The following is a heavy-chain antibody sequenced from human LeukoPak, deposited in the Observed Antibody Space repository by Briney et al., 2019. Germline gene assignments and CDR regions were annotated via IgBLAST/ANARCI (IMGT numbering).Heavy chain of an antibody. D-gene: IGHD3-9*01. CDR2: IYYSGST. V-gene: IGHV4-39*01. Sequence: SETLSLTCTVSGGSISSSSYYWGWIRQPPGKGLEWIGSIYYSGSTYYNPSLKSRVTISVDTSKNQFSLKLSSVTAADTAVYYCARHENDILTGYYYFDYWGQGTLVTVSS. J-gene: IGHJ4*02. CDR3: ARHENDILTGYYYFDY. CDR1: GGSISSSSYY.